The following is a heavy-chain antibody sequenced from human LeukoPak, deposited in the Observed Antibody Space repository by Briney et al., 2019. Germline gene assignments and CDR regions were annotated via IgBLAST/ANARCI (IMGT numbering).Heavy chain of an antibody. CDR2: INPNSGDT. CDR1: GYTFTDYY. V-gene: IGHV1-2*02. Sequence: ASVKVSCKASGYTFTDYYVYWVRQAPGQGLEWMGWINPNSGDTNYAQKFQGRVTMTRDTSISTAYMDLSSLRSDDTAMYYCARQIAAAGTATDYWGQGTLVTVSS. D-gene: IGHD6-13*01. CDR3: ARQIAAAGTATDY. J-gene: IGHJ4*02.